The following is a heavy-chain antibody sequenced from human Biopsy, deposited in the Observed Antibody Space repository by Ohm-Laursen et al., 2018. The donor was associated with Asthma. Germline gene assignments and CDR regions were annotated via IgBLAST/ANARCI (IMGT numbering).Heavy chain of an antibody. D-gene: IGHD7-27*01. CDR1: GGSMHSSSYY. J-gene: IGHJ4*02. CDR3: AGHWDWGSFFDY. V-gene: IGHV4-39*01. CDR2: ISYTGSA. Sequence: SETLSFTCTVSGGSMHSSSYYWGWIRQPPGKRLEWMGSISYTGSAYYNASLKSQVTKSENTSKNLFSLKLSSVTAADTAVYYCAGHWDWGSFFDYWGQGTPVTVSS.